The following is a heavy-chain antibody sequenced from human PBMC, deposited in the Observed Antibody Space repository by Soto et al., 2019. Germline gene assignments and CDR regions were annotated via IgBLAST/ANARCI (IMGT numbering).Heavy chain of an antibody. CDR2: IAYDGTNK. J-gene: IGHJ4*02. Sequence: QVQLVESGGGVVQPGRSLRLSCAASGFTFSNYVMHWVRQAPGKGLEWVAVIAYDGTNKYYADSVRGRLTISRDNSKNTLYLQMNSLRPEDTAVYYCATDGAYWGQGTLVTVSS. CDR1: GFTFSNYV. V-gene: IGHV3-30*14. CDR3: ATDGAY. D-gene: IGHD3-16*01.